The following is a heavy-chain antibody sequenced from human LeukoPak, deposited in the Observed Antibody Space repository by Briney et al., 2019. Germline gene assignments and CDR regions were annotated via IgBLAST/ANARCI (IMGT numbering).Heavy chain of an antibody. CDR1: GGSISSPPYD. J-gene: IGHJ4*02. CDR2: ISSSGNT. V-gene: IGHV4-39*01. D-gene: IGHD5-24*01. Sequence: PSETLSLTCTVSGGSISSPPYDWGWIRQPPGKGLEYIGSISSSGNTFYNASLQSRVTISVDASKNQFSLKLGSVTAADTAMYFCARHLSQGDGNKRGFDNWGQGTLVTVSS. CDR3: ARHLSQGDGNKRGFDN.